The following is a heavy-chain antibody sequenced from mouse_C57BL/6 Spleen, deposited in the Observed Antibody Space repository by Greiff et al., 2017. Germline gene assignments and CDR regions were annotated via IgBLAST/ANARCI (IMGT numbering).Heavy chain of an antibody. CDR2: INPGSGGT. Sequence: QVQLKQSGAELVRPGTSVKVSCKASGYAFTNYLIEWVKQRPGQGLEWIGVINPGSGGTNYNEKFKGKATLTADKSSSTAYMQLSSLTSEDSAVYFCAREGYGSSYFDYWGQGTTLTVSS. CDR1: GYAFTNYL. D-gene: IGHD1-1*01. J-gene: IGHJ2*01. V-gene: IGHV1-54*01. CDR3: AREGYGSSYFDY.